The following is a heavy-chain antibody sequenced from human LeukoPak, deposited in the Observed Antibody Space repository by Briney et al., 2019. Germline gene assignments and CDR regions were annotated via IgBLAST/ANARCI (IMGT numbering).Heavy chain of an antibody. CDR2: ISYDGSNK. J-gene: IGHJ3*02. D-gene: IGHD3-22*01. CDR3: AKHQHITMIVVVTGAGAFDI. CDR1: GFTFSSYG. Sequence: PGRSLRLSCAASGFTFSSYGMHWVRQAPGKGLEWVAVISYDGSNKYYADSVKGRFTISRDNSKNTLYLQMNSLRAEDTAVYYCAKHQHITMIVVVTGAGAFDIWGQGTMVTVSS. V-gene: IGHV3-30*18.